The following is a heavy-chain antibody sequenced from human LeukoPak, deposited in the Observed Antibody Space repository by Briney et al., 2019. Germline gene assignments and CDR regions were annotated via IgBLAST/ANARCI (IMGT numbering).Heavy chain of an antibody. CDR2: IYPGDSDT. CDR1: GYSFTSYW. D-gene: IGHD3-9*01. V-gene: IGHV5-51*01. CDR3: AGILTASTNAASHYYYGMDV. Sequence: GESLKISCKGSGYSFTSYWIGWVRQMPGKGLEWMGIIYPGDSDTRYSPSFQGQVTISADKSISTAYLQWSSLKASDTAMYYCAGILTASTNAASHYYYGMDVWGQGTTVTVSS. J-gene: IGHJ6*02.